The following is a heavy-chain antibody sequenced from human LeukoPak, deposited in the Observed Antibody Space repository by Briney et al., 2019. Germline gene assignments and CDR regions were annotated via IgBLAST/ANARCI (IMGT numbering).Heavy chain of an antibody. CDR1: GFTFSDYC. D-gene: IGHD5/OR15-5a*01. CDR2: ISSSGSTI. Sequence: GGSLRLSCAASGFTFSDYCMSWIRQAPGKGLEWVSYISSSGSTIYYADSVKGRFTISRDNAKNSLYLQMNSLRAEDTAVYYCARVIYDGYYYYYYMDVWGKGTTVTVSS. CDR3: ARVIYDGYYYYYYMDV. J-gene: IGHJ6*03. V-gene: IGHV3-11*04.